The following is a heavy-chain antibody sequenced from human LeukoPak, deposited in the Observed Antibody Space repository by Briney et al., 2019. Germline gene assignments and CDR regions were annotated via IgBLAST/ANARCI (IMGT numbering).Heavy chain of an antibody. Sequence: GSSMRLFCAASGCIYSRHGMHWVPHAPGKGLEWLAVIWSDGSNRLYAGSVKGRFTISRDNSQNTLCLQMNSLRAEDTAMYYCARDAQRGFDYSNSLESWGHGTLVTVSS. D-gene: IGHD4-11*01. CDR3: ARDAQRGFDYSNSLES. CDR1: GCIYSRHG. CDR2: IWSDGSNR. V-gene: IGHV3-33*01. J-gene: IGHJ5*01.